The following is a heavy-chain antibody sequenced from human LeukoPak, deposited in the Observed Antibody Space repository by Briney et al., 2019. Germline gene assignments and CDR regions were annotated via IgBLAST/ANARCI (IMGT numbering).Heavy chain of an antibody. J-gene: IGHJ4*02. CDR2: IIPIFGTA. CDR3: AREVPYDTSVYYQPFDY. V-gene: IGHV1-69*05. D-gene: IGHD3-22*01. CDR1: GGTFSSYA. Sequence: SVKVSCKASGGTFSSYAISWVRQAPGQGLEWMGGIIPIFGTANYAQKLQGRVTMTTDTSTSTAYMELRSLRSDDTAVYYCAREVPYDTSVYYQPFDYWGQGTLVTVSS.